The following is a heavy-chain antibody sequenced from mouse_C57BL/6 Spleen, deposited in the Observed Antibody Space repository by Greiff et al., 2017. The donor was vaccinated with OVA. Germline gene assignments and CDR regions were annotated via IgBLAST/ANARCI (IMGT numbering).Heavy chain of an antibody. CDR1: GFTFINYW. CDR2: IRLKSDNYAT. Sequence: EVNVVESGGGLVQPGGSMKLSCVASGFTFINYWMNWVRQSPEKGLEWVAQIRLKSDNYATPYAVSVKGRFTNSIDDSKSSVYLQMNNLRAEDTGIYYCTIITTVAFPYDYWGQGTTLTVSS. D-gene: IGHD1-1*01. V-gene: IGHV6-3*01. J-gene: IGHJ2*01. CDR3: TIITTVAFPYDY.